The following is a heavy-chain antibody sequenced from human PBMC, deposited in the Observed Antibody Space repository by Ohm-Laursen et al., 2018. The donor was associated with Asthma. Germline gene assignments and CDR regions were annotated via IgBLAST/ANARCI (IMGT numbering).Heavy chain of an antibody. V-gene: IGHV3-21*01. CDR2: ISSSSSYI. Sequence: GSLRLSCAATGFTFSSYSMNWVRQAPGKGLEWVSSISSSSSYIYYADSVKGRFTISRDNAKNSLYLQMNSLRAEDTAVYYCARDSANYYDSSGYYLTPDYWGQGTLVTASS. D-gene: IGHD3-22*01. CDR3: ARDSANYYDSSGYYLTPDY. J-gene: IGHJ4*02. CDR1: GFTFSSYS.